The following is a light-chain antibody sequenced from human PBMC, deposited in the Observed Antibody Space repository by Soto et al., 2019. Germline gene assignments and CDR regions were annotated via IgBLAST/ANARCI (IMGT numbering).Light chain of an antibody. CDR2: GAS. V-gene: IGKV3-15*01. J-gene: IGKJ1*01. CDR1: QSVSSS. Sequence: EIVMTQSPATLSVSPGERATLSCRASQSVSSSLAWYQQKPGQAPRLLIYGASTRATGIPARFSGSGSGTEFTLTISSLQSEDFAVYYCQQYNNWAPWTFGQGTKVE. CDR3: QQYNNWAPWT.